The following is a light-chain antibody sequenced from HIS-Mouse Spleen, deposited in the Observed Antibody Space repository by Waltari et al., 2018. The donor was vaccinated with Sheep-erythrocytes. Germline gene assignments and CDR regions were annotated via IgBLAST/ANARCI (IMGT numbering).Light chain of an antibody. CDR1: KLGAKY. Sequence: SYELTQPPSVSVSPGQTASITCSGDKLGAKYACWYQQKPSQSPVLVIYQDSKPPSGSPERFSGSNSGNTATLTISGTQAMDEADYYCQAWDSSTAVFGGGTKLTVL. J-gene: IGLJ2*01. CDR2: QDS. V-gene: IGLV3-1*01. CDR3: QAWDSSTAV.